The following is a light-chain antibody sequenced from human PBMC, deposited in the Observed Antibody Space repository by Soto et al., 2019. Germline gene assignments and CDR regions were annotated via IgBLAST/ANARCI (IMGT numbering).Light chain of an antibody. Sequence: QSVLTQPPSASGSPGQSVTISCTGTSSDVGAYNYVSWYQQLPGKAPKLIIYEVSKRPSGVPDRFSGSKSGNTASLTVSGLKAEFGADYYCPSSAGPYCFFYVFGTGTRVTFL. J-gene: IGLJ1*01. V-gene: IGLV2-8*01. CDR2: EVS. CDR1: SSDVGAYNY. CDR3: PSSAGPYCFFYV.